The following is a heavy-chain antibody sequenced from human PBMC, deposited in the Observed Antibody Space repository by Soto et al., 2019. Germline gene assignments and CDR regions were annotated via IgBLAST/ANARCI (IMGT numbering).Heavy chain of an antibody. CDR2: IKQDGSEK. J-gene: IGHJ4*02. V-gene: IGHV3-7*01. CDR3: ARRASYDYVWGSHYYFDY. Sequence: EVQLVESGGGLVQPGGSLRLSCAASGFTFSSYWMSWVRQAPGKGLEWVANIKQDGSEKYYVDSVKGRFTISRDNAKNSLYLQMNSLRAEDTAVYYCARRASYDYVWGSHYYFDYWGQGTLVTVSS. D-gene: IGHD3-16*01. CDR1: GFTFSSYW.